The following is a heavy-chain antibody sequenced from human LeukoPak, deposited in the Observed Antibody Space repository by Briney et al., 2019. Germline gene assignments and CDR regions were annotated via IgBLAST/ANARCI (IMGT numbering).Heavy chain of an antibody. D-gene: IGHD2-15*01. CDR3: ARRLYCSGGSCSAFVY. V-gene: IGHV3-11*01. Sequence: GGSLRLSCAASGFTFSDYYMSWIRQAPGKGLEWVSYISSSGSTIYYADSVKGRFTISRDNAKNSLYLQMNSLRAEDTAVYYCARRLYCSGGSCSAFVYWGQGTLVTVSS. CDR1: GFTFSDYY. J-gene: IGHJ4*02. CDR2: ISSSGSTI.